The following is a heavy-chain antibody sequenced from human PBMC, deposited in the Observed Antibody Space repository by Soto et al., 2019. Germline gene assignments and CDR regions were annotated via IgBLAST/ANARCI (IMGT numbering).Heavy chain of an antibody. Sequence: SETLSLTCAVYGGSFSGHSWTCIRQSPGKGLEWIGDINHSVRVNYSPSLKSRVTISLDTSKNQSPLPLSAVAAADTAMFYCSTRAYDTNGYYRFDPWGKGTLVTV. J-gene: IGHJ5*01. D-gene: IGHD3-22*01. V-gene: IGHV4-34*01. CDR1: GGSFSGHS. CDR2: INHSVRV. CDR3: STRAYDTNGYYRFDP.